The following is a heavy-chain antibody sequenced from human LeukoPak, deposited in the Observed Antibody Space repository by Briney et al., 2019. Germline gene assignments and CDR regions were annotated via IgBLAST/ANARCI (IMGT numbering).Heavy chain of an antibody. D-gene: IGHD6-19*01. CDR1: GFTFSSHS. CDR3: ARRPHGDSSGWSMDY. V-gene: IGHV3-48*01. Sequence: GGSLRLSCAASGFTFSSHSMNWVRQAPGKGLEWVSYISSSSSTIYYADSVKGRFTISRDNAKNSLYLQMNSLRAEDTAVYYCARRPHGDSSGWSMDYWGQGTLVTVSS. J-gene: IGHJ4*02. CDR2: ISSSSSTI.